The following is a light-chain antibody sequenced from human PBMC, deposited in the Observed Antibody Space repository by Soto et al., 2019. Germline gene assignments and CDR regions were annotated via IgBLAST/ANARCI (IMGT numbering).Light chain of an antibody. CDR2: EVS. CDR3: CSYAGSSTYV. J-gene: IGLJ1*01. Sequence: QSALTQPASESGSPGQSITISCTGTSSDVGSYNLVSWYQQHPGKAPKVMIYEVSKRPSGVPNRFSGSKSGNTASLTISGLQAEYEADYYCCSYAGSSTYVFGPGTKLTVL. V-gene: IGLV2-23*02. CDR1: SSDVGSYNL.